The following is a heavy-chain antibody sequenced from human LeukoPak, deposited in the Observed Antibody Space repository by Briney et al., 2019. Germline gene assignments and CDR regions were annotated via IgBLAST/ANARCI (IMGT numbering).Heavy chain of an antibody. V-gene: IGHV4-34*01. CDR2: INHSGST. D-gene: IGHD2-2*01. Sequence: SETLSLTCAVYGGSFSGYYWSWIRQPPGKGLEWIGEINHSGSTNYNPSLKSRVTISVDTSKNQFSLKLSSVTAADTAVYYCARGRYCSSTSCPKFDYWGQGTLVTVSS. J-gene: IGHJ4*02. CDR3: ARGRYCSSTSCPKFDY. CDR1: GGSFSGYY.